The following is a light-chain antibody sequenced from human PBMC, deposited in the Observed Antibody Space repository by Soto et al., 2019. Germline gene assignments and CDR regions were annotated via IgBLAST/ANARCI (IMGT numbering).Light chain of an antibody. V-gene: IGKV3-15*01. Sequence: EIVMTQSPATLSVSPGERATLSCRASQSISNNFAWFQQKPGQVPRLLIYGASNRATGVSARFSGSGSGTEFTLTISSLQSEDFAVYYCLQYHYWWTFGQGITGDIK. J-gene: IGKJ1*01. CDR3: LQYHYWWT. CDR1: QSISNN. CDR2: GAS.